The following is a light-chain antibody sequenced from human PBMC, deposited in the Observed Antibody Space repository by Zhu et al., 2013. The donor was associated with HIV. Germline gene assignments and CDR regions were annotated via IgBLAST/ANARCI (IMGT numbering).Light chain of an antibody. CDR1: QDVSIW. J-gene: IGKJ1*01. V-gene: IGKV1-12*01. CDR3: QQTDIFPRT. CDR2: AAS. Sequence: DIQMTQSPSSVSASVGDRVTITCRASQDVSIWLSWFQQKPGKAPNLLMYAASSLQSGVPSRFSGSGSGTDFNLTISSLQPEDFATYYCQQTDIFPRTFGQGTKVDIK.